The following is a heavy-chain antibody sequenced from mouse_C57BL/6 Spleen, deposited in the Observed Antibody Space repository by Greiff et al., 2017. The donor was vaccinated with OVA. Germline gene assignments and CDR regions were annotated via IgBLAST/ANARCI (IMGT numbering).Heavy chain of an antibody. CDR1: GYTFTDYY. V-gene: IGHV1-26*01. D-gene: IGHD2-3*01. Sequence: EVQLVESGPELVKPGASVKISCKASGYTFTDYYMNWVKQSHGKSLEWIGDINPNNGGTSYNQKFKGKATLTVDKSSSTAYMELRSLTSEDSAVYYCARCGWLPLDYWGQGTTLTVSS. J-gene: IGHJ2*01. CDR3: ARCGWLPLDY. CDR2: INPNNGGT.